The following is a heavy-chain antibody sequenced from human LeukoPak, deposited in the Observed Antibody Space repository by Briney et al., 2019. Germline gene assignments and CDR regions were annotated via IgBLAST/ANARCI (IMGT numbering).Heavy chain of an antibody. CDR1: GGSVSSGSYY. D-gene: IGHD6-19*01. V-gene: IGHV4-61*01. J-gene: IGHJ4*02. Sequence: SETLSLTCTVSGGSVSSGSYYWSWIRQPPGKGLEWIGYIYYSGSTNYNPSLKSRVTISVDTSKNQFSLKLSSVTAADTAVYYCARRTYSSGWSNFDYRGQGTLVTVSS. CDR3: ARRTYSSGWSNFDY. CDR2: IYYSGST.